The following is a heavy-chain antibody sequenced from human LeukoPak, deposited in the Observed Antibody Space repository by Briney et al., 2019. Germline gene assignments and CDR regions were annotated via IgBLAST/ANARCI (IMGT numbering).Heavy chain of an antibody. CDR1: GFTFSSYW. V-gene: IGHV3-7*01. Sequence: GGSPRLSCAASGFTFSSYWMTWVRQAPGKGLEWVANIKQDGSEKYYVDSVKGRFTISRDNAKNSLYLQMNSLRDEDTAVYYCARGGSGYGDYYYFYGMDVWGQGTTVTVSS. J-gene: IGHJ6*02. CDR2: IKQDGSEK. D-gene: IGHD3-22*01. CDR3: ARGGSGYGDYYYFYGMDV.